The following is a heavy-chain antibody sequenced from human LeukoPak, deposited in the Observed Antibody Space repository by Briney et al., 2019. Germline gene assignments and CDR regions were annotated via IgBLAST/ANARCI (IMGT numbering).Heavy chain of an antibody. V-gene: IGHV3-48*03. CDR2: ISSSGSTI. CDR3: ARGGEILLWFGETHGYYFDY. Sequence: GGSLRLSCAASGFTFSSYEMNWVRQAPGKGLEWESYISSSGSTIYYADSVKGRFTISRDNAKNSLYLQMNSLRAEDTAVYYCARGGEILLWFGETHGYYFDYWGQGTLVTVSS. CDR1: GFTFSSYE. D-gene: IGHD3-10*01. J-gene: IGHJ4*02.